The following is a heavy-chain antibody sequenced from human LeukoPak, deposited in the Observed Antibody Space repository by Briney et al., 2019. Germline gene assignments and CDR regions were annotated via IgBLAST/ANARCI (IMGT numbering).Heavy chain of an antibody. D-gene: IGHD3-10*01. CDR2: ISAYNGNT. CDR1: GYTFTSYG. V-gene: IGHV1-18*01. J-gene: IGHJ4*02. CDR3: ARDSRYYYGSGSYLMFDY. Sequence: ASVKVSCKASGYTFTSYGISWVRQAPGKGLEWMGWISAYNGNTNYAQKLQGRVTMTTDTSTSTAYMELRSLRSDDTAVYYCARDSRYYYGSGSYLMFDYWGQGTLVTVSS.